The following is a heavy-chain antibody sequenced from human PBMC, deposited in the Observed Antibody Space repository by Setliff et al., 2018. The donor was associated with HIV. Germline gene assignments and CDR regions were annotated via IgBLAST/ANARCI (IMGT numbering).Heavy chain of an antibody. D-gene: IGHD3-16*01. J-gene: IGHJ4*02. CDR2: LYPGDSDT. CDR3: ARQASWGYYFDY. CDR1: GYSFTSHW. V-gene: IGHV5-51*01. Sequence: GESLKISCRYYGYSFTSHWIGWVRQMPGKGLQWMGILYPGDSDTKYSPSFQGQVTISADRSISTVSLQWNSLKASDTAMYYCARQASWGYYFDYWGQGTLVTAPQ.